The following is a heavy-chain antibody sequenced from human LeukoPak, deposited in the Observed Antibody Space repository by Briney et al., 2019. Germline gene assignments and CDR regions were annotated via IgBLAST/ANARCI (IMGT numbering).Heavy chain of an antibody. CDR2: INPNSGGT. D-gene: IGHD5-12*01. J-gene: IGHJ4*02. Sequence: ASVKVSCKASGYTFTGYYMHWVRQAPGQGLEWMGWINPNSGGTNYAQKFQGRVTITRDTSASTAYMELRSLRSDDTAVYYCTRDLGQWLLQGIFFDYWGQGTLVTVSS. CDR1: GYTFTGYY. CDR3: TRDLGQWLLQGIFFDY. V-gene: IGHV1-2*02.